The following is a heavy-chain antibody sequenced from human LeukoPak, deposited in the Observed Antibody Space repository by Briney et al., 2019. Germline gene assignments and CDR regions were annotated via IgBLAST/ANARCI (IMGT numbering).Heavy chain of an antibody. V-gene: IGHV1-2*02. CDR2: INPNSGGT. CDR1: GYTFTGYY. J-gene: IGHJ5*02. CDR3: ARGLGPRRLRYFDWLFQNWFDP. D-gene: IGHD3-9*01. Sequence: GASVKVSCKASGYTFTGYYMHWVRQAPGQGLEWMGWINPNSGGTNYAQKFQGRVTMTRNTSISTAYMELSSLRSEDTAVYYCARGLGPRRLRYFDWLFQNWFDPWGQGTLVTVSS.